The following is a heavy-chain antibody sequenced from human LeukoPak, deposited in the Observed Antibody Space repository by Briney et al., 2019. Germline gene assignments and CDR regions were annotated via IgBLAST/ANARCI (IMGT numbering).Heavy chain of an antibody. J-gene: IGHJ5*02. CDR1: GYSFTSYW. Sequence: GESLKISCKGSGYSFTSYWIGWVRQMPGKGLEWMGIIYPGDSDTRYSPSFQGQVTISADKSINTAYLQWSSLKAPDTAMYYCARQVGTVPAAITGWFDPWGQGTLVTVSS. CDR2: IYPGDSDT. D-gene: IGHD2-2*02. V-gene: IGHV5-51*01. CDR3: ARQVGTVPAAITGWFDP.